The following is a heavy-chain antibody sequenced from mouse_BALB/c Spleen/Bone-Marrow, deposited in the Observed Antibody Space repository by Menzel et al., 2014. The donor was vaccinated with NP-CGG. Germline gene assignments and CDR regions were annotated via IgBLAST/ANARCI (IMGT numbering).Heavy chain of an antibody. CDR2: ISYSGST. Sequence: EVQLVESGPSLVKPSQTLSLTCSVTGDSITSGYWNWIRKFPGNKLEYMGYISYSGSTYYNPSLKSRISITRDTSKNQYYLQLNSVTTEDTATYYCARILLRSCAMDYWGQGTSVTVSS. J-gene: IGHJ4*01. V-gene: IGHV3-8*02. CDR1: GDSITSGY. CDR3: ARILLRSCAMDY. D-gene: IGHD1-1*01.